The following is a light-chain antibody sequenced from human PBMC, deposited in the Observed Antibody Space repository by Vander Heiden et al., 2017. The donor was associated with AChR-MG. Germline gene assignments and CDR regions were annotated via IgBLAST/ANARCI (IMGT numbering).Light chain of an antibody. CDR3: MRCTHWRLT. J-gene: IGKJ4*01. Sequence: DVVITQSPLSLSVTLGQAASISCRTSQSLVYHDGNAYLNWFHQRPGQSPRRLIYKVFNRDSGVPDRFSGSGSGTDFTLKISRVEAEDVGVYYCMRCTHWRLTFGGGTKVELK. V-gene: IGKV2-30*01. CDR1: QSLVYHDGNAY. CDR2: KVF.